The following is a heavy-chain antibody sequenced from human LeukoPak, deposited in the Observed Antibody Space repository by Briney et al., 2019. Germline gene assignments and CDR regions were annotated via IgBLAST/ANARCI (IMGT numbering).Heavy chain of an antibody. CDR3: GRDESVSGPTTFDF. V-gene: IGHV3-74*01. CDR1: GFTFSDYW. D-gene: IGHD6-19*01. CDR2: INTDGRST. Sequence: GGSLRLSYAASGFTFSDYWMHWVRQVPGKGLVWVSRINTDGRSTIYADSVKGRFTISRDNAKNTLYLQMNSLRGEDTGVYYCGRDESVSGPTTFDFWGQGTLVTVSS. J-gene: IGHJ4*02.